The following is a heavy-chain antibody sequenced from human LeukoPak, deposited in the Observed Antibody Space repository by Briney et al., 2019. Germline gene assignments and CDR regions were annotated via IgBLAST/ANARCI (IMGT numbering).Heavy chain of an antibody. CDR1: GFTFSSYG. Sequence: PGRSLRLSCAASGFTFSSYGMHWVRQAPGKGLEWVAIIWYDGSNKYYADSVKGRFTISRDNSKNTLYLQMNSLRADDTAVFYCARGAYQLLRGYSYGHFDYWGQGTLVTVSS. V-gene: IGHV3-33*01. D-gene: IGHD5-18*01. J-gene: IGHJ4*02. CDR2: IWYDGSNK. CDR3: ARGAYQLLRGYSYGHFDY.